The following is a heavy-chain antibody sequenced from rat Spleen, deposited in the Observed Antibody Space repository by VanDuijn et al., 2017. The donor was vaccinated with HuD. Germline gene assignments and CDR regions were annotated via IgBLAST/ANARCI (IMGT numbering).Heavy chain of an antibody. D-gene: IGHD4-4*01. CDR3: AVAGFAY. V-gene: IGHV5-7*01. Sequence: EVQLVESGGGLVQPGRSLKLSCAASGFTFSDYNMAWVRQAPKKGLEWVATISYDGGSTYYPDSVKGRFTISRDNAENIVYLQMNSLKCEDTATYYCAVAGFAYWGQGASVTVSS. CDR2: ISYDGGST. CDR1: GFTFSDYN. J-gene: IGHJ4*01.